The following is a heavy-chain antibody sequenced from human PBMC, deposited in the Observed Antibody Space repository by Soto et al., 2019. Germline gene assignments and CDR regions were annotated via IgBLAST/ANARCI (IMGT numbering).Heavy chain of an antibody. CDR3: SRDPAARTGVSGY. CDR1: GFIFSGYS. CDR2: ITSSGTYI. D-gene: IGHD7-27*01. V-gene: IGHV3-21*01. Sequence: EVQLVESGGGLVKPGGSLRLSCAASGFIFSGYSMNWVRQAPGKGLEWISSITSSGTYIYYADSVKGRFTISRDNAKDSLSLQMNSLRAEDTAVYYCSRDPAARTGVSGYWGQGTLVTVSS. J-gene: IGHJ4*02.